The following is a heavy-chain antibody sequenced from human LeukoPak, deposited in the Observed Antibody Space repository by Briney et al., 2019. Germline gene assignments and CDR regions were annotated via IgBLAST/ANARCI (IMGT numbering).Heavy chain of an antibody. J-gene: IGHJ4*02. CDR2: ISYDGSNK. CDR1: GFTFSSYG. Sequence: GGSLRLSCAASGFTFSSYGMHWVRQAPGKGLEWVAVISYDGSNKYYADSVKGRFTISRDNSKNTLYLQMNSLRAEDTAVYYCAKELGSGSYYDYWGQGTLVTVSS. V-gene: IGHV3-30*18. D-gene: IGHD3-10*01. CDR3: AKELGSGSYYDY.